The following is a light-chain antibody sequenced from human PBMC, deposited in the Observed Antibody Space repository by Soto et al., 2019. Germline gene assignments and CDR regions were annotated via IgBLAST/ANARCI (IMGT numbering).Light chain of an antibody. V-gene: IGLV2-8*01. CDR3: SSYAGINTLV. J-gene: IGLJ2*01. CDR2: EVT. CDR1: SSDVGGHNY. Sequence: QSALTQPPSASGSPGQSVTISCTGTSSDVGGHNYVSWYQQRPGKAPKLIIYEVTQRPSGVSDRLSGSKSGNTATLTVSGLQAEDEADYHCSSYAGINTLVFGGGTKVTVL.